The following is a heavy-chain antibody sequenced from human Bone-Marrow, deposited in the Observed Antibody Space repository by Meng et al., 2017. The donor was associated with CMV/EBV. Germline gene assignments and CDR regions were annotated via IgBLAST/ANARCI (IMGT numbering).Heavy chain of an antibody. D-gene: IGHD3-22*01. CDR1: GFTFSSYA. CDR2: ISYDGSNK. CDR3: ARVRYYDSSGYFDY. J-gene: IGHJ4*02. Sequence: LSLTCAASGFTFSSYAMHWVRQAPGKGLEWVAVISYDGSNKYYADSVKGRFTISRDNSKNTLYLQMNSLRAEDTAVYYCARVRYYDSSGYFDYWVQGTLVTVSS. V-gene: IGHV3-30-3*01.